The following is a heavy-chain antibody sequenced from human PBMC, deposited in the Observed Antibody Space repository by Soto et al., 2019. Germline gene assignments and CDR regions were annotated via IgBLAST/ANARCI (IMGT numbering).Heavy chain of an antibody. D-gene: IGHD5-18*01. Sequence: QAAESLRLSCAASGFTFSGSAMHWVRQASGKGLEWVGRIRSKANSYATAYAASVKGRVTISRDDSKNTAYLEMNRLKTEDTAVYYCTRHPGGIGYSYGDGMDVWGQGTTVTVSS. CDR1: GFTFSGSA. J-gene: IGHJ6*02. CDR3: TRHPGGIGYSYGDGMDV. CDR2: IRSKANSYAT. V-gene: IGHV3-73*01.